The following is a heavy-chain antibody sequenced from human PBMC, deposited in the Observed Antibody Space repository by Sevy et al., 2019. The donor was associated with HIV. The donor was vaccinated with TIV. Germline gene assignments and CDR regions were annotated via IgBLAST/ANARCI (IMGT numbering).Heavy chain of an antibody. CDR2: IYYSGST. CDR3: ATDGPVLRYFLS. V-gene: IGHV4-61*01. J-gene: IGHJ4*02. Sequence: SETLSLTCTVSGGSANSHNYYWSWIRQPPGKGLEWIGYIYYSGSTNYNPSLRSRVAISVDTSKNQFSLNLTSVTAADTAVYYCATDGPVLRYFLSWDQGTLVTVSS. CDR1: GGSANSHNYY. D-gene: IGHD3-9*01.